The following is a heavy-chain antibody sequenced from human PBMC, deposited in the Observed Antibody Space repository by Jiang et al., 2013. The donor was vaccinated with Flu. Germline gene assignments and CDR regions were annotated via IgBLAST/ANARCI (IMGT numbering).Heavy chain of an antibody. Sequence: RLSCEASEFTFSIYWMSWVRQAPGKGLEWVASIKEDGSEKHYVDSVKGRFTISRDNAKNSLYLQMSSLGPEDTAVYYCARGRGYNFIHWGQGTLLTVSS. D-gene: IGHD5-24*01. CDR1: EFTFSIYW. CDR3: ARGRGYNFIH. V-gene: IGHV3-7*01. J-gene: IGHJ4*02. CDR2: IKEDGSEK.